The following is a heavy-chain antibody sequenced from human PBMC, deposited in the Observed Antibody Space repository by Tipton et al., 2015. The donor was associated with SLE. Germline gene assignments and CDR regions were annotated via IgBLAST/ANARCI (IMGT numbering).Heavy chain of an antibody. D-gene: IGHD3-10*01. J-gene: IGHJ4*02. CDR2: TFYRGKT. Sequence: TLSLTCTISDDSIFTYYWSWIRQSPGKGLEWIGYTFYRGKTDYNPSMKSRVTVSLDTSKKQFSLKLSSVTAADTAVYYCALGGSGRPDYWGQGTLVTVSS. CDR3: ALGGSGRPDY. CDR1: DDSIFTYY. V-gene: IGHV4-59*12.